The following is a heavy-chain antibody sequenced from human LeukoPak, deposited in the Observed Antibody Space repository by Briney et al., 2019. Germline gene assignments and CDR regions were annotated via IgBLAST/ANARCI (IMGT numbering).Heavy chain of an antibody. D-gene: IGHD6-13*01. V-gene: IGHV1-2*06. CDR2: INPNSGGT. J-gene: IGHJ4*02. Sequence: ASVKVSCKASGYTFTGYYMHWVRQAPGQGLEWMGRINPNSGGTNYAQKFQGRVTMTRDTSISTAYMELSRLRSDDTAVYYCARDLDSSSWTDYWGQGTLVTASS. CDR1: GYTFTGYY. CDR3: ARDLDSSSWTDY.